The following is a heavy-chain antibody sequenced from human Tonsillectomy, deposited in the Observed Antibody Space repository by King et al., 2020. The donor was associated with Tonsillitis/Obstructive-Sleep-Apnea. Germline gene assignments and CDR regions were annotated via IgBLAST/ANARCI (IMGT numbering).Heavy chain of an antibody. Sequence: QLVQSGAEVKKPGSSVRVSCKASGGTFSSYAISWVRQAPGQGLEWLGGIIPRFDTTNYAQKFQGRVTINADESTSTAYMELSSLRSEDTAVYYCARFEVTTIGYYYYYMDVWGKGTTVTVSS. CDR3: ARFEVTTIGYYYYYMDV. CDR2: IIPRFDTT. CDR1: GGTFSSYA. D-gene: IGHD4-11*01. J-gene: IGHJ6*03. V-gene: IGHV1-69*01.